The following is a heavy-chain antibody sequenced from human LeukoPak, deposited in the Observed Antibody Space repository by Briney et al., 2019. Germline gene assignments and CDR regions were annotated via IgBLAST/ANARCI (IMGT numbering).Heavy chain of an antibody. J-gene: IGHJ4*02. V-gene: IGHV5-51*01. D-gene: IGHD3-10*01. Sequence: GESLKISCEASGYTFTHQWIGWVRQMAGRGLEWVWIIYPRDSDTRYSPSFQGHVTISADTSINTAYLEWSSLEASDTAIYYCARHSDVIGAIWGQGTLVTVSS. CDR2: IYPRDSDT. CDR1: GYTFTHQW. CDR3: ARHSDVIGAI.